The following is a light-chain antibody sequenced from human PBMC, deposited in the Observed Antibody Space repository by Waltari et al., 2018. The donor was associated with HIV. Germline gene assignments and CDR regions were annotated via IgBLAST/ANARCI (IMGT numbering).Light chain of an antibody. CDR2: ATS. V-gene: IGKV1-9*01. CDR1: LAINNY. CDR3: QQLNNYPHT. J-gene: IGKJ2*01. Sequence: DIQLTQSPSFLSASVGARVTITCRAILAINNYLAWYQQKPGKAPKLLIYATSTLQSGVPSRFSGSGSGTEFSLTVSSLQPEDFATYYCQQLNNYPHTFGQGTKLEIK.